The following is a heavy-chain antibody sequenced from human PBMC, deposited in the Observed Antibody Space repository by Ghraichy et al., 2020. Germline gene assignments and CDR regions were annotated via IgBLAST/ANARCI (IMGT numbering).Heavy chain of an antibody. V-gene: IGHV4-34*01. CDR2: INHSGST. Sequence: SQTLSLTCAVYGGSFSGYYWSWIRQPPGKGLEWIGEINHSGSTNYNPSLKSRVTISVDTSKNQFSLKLSSVTAADTAVYYCERGGDTYGSGSYMGFDYWGQGTLVTVSS. CDR3: ERGGDTYGSGSYMGFDY. CDR1: GGSFSGYY. D-gene: IGHD3-10*01. J-gene: IGHJ4*02.